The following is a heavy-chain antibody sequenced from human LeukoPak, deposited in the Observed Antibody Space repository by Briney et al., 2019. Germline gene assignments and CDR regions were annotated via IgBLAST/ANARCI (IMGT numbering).Heavy chain of an antibody. D-gene: IGHD2-2*01. Sequence: GGSLRLSCAASGFTFSNYAMSWVRQAPGKGLECGSAISGRCGFTYYADSAKRRFTISRDNSKNTLSLQMDSLRAEDTAVYYCAKDSSPGYQLLSYDYWGQGTLVTVSS. CDR1: GFTFSNYA. J-gene: IGHJ4*02. CDR2: ISGRCGFT. CDR3: AKDSSPGYQLLSYDY. V-gene: IGHV3-23*01.